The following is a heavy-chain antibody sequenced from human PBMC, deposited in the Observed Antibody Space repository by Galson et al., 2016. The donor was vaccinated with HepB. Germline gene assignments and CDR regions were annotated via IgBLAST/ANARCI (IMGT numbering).Heavy chain of an antibody. CDR3: ARHTYIWGMYRYGMEV. V-gene: IGHV3-7*01. Sequence: SLRLSCAASGFTFSSYWMSWVRQAPGKGLEWVANIKQDGSEKYYVDSVKGRFTISRDNAKNSLYLQMNSLRAEDTAVYYCARHTYIWGMYRYGMEVWGQGTTVTVSS. CDR1: GFTFSSYW. CDR2: IKQDGSEK. D-gene: IGHD3-16*02. J-gene: IGHJ6*02.